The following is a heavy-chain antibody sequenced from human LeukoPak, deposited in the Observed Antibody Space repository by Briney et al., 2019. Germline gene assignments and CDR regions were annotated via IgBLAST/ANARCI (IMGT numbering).Heavy chain of an antibody. CDR3: ATLSRIPVADY. Sequence: PGESLRLSCAASGFTFSNYAMSWVRHSPGKGLEWLSAISGNGAQTYYTDSVRGRFTISRDNSKNTLYLQMNSLRADDTAIYYCATLSRIPVADYWGQGTLVTVSS. CDR1: GFTFSNYA. V-gene: IGHV3-23*01. CDR2: ISGNGAQT. D-gene: IGHD6-19*01. J-gene: IGHJ4*02.